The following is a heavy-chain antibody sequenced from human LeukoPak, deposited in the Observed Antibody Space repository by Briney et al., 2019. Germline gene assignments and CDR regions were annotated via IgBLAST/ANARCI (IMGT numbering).Heavy chain of an antibody. J-gene: IGHJ4*02. CDR2: IYYSGST. Sequence: SETLSLTCTVSGGSISSYYWSWIRQPPGKGLEWIGYIYYSGSTNYNPSLESRVTISVDTSKNQFSLKLSSVTAADTAVYYCARAHDPSGSYFVDYWGQGTLVTVSS. CDR3: ARAHDPSGSYFVDY. D-gene: IGHD1-26*01. V-gene: IGHV4-59*01. CDR1: GGSISSYY.